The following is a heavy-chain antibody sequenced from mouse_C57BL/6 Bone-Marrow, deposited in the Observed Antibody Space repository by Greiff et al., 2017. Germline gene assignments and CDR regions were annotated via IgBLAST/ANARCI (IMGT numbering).Heavy chain of an antibody. V-gene: IGHV1-63*01. CDR1: GYTFTNYW. CDR2: IYPGGGYT. D-gene: IGHD2-2*01. CDR3: ARRRLRRGNFDY. J-gene: IGHJ2*01. Sequence: QVQLKQSGAELVRPGTSVKMSCKASGYTFTNYWIGWAKQRPGHGLEWIGDIYPGGGYTNYNEKFKGKATLTADKSSSTAYMQFSSLTSEDSAIYYCARRRLRRGNFDYWGQGTTLTVSS.